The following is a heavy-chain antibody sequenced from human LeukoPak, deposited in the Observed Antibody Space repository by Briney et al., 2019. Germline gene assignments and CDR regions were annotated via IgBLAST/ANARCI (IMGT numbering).Heavy chain of an antibody. CDR3: AGRDNWNEFDY. Sequence: SETLSLTCTVSGGSISSSSYYWGWIRQPPGKGLEWIGSIYYSGSTYYNPSLKSRVTISVDTSKNQFSLKLSSVTAADTAVYYCAGRDNWNEFDYWGQGTLVTVSS. D-gene: IGHD1-20*01. J-gene: IGHJ4*02. V-gene: IGHV4-39*01. CDR2: IYYSGST. CDR1: GGSISSSSYY.